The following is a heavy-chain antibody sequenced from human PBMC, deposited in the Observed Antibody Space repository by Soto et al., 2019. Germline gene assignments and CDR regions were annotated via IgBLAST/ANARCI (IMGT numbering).Heavy chain of an antibody. J-gene: IGHJ6*03. Sequence: ASVKVSCKASGYTFTSYGISWVRQAPGQGLEWMGWISAYNGNTNYAQKLQGRVTMTTDTSTSTAYMELRSLRSDDTAVYYCARGDVDTAIAKYYYYMDVWGKGTTVTVSS. CDR3: ARGDVDTAIAKYYYYMDV. CDR2: ISAYNGNT. V-gene: IGHV1-18*01. CDR1: GYTFTSYG. D-gene: IGHD5-18*01.